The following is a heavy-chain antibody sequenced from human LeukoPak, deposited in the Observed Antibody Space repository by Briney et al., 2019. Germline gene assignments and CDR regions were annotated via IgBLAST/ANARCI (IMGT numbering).Heavy chain of an antibody. CDR1: GFTFSDYY. V-gene: IGHV3-11*04. D-gene: IGHD3-16*01. CDR3: ARAGELRYMDV. CDR2: IKGIGPTT. Sequence: KPGGSLRLSCAASGFTFSDYYMGWIRQAPGKGLEWVSTIKGIGPTTYYADSLKGRFTISRDNAKNSLFLQMSSLRADDTAIYYCARAGELRYMDVWGKGTAVTVSS. J-gene: IGHJ6*03.